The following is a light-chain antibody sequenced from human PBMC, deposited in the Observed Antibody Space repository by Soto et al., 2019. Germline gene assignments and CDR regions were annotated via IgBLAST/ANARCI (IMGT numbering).Light chain of an antibody. CDR2: DAS. V-gene: IGKV3-11*01. CDR1: QNVSTY. CDR3: QQRTNWLT. J-gene: IGKJ3*01. Sequence: EIVLTQSPATLSLSPGERATLSCRASQNVSTYLAGYQQKPGQAPRLLIYDASNRATGIPARFSGSGSGTGFTLTISSLEPEDFAVYYCQQRTNWLTFGPGTKVDIK.